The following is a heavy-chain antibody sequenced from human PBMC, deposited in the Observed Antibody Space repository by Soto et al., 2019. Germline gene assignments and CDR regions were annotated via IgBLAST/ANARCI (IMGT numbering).Heavy chain of an antibody. J-gene: IGHJ4*02. D-gene: IGHD5-18*01. V-gene: IGHV3-30-3*01. CDR1: GFTFSSYA. CDR2: ISYDGSNK. Sequence: PGGSLRLSCAASGFTFSSYAMHWVRQAPGKGLEWVAVISYDGSNKYYADSVKGRFTISRDNSKNTLYLQMNSLRAEDTAVYYCARDRRQLWSSYFDYWGPGTLVTVS. CDR3: ARDRRQLWSSYFDY.